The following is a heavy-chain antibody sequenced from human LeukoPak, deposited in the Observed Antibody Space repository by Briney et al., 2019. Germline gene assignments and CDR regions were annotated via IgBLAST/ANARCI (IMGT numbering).Heavy chain of an antibody. CDR2: INSDGSST. V-gene: IGHV3-74*01. J-gene: IGHJ6*04. CDR1: GFTFSSHW. D-gene: IGHD3-10*02. Sequence: GGSLRLSCAASGFTFSSHWMHWVRQAPGKGLVWVSRINSDGSSTSYADSVRGRFTISRDNAKNSLYLQMNSLRAEDTAVYYCAELGITMIGGVWGKGTTVTISS. CDR3: AELGITMIGGV.